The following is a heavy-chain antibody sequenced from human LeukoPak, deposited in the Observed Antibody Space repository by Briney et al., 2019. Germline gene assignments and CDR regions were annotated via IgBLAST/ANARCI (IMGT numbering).Heavy chain of an antibody. CDR3: ARARGSRVYYMDV. D-gene: IGHD1-26*01. V-gene: IGHV1-2*02. J-gene: IGHJ6*03. CDR1: GYTFTGYY. Sequence: ASVKVSCKASGYTFTGYYMHWVRQAPGQGLEWMGWFNPNSGGTNYAQKFQGRVTMTRDTSISTAYMELSRLRSDDTAVYYCARARGSRVYYMDVWGKGTTVTVSS. CDR2: FNPNSGGT.